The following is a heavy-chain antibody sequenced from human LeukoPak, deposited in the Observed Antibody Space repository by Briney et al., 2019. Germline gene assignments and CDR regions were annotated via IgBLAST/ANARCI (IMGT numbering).Heavy chain of an antibody. Sequence: SETLSLTCAVYGGSFSGYYWSWIRQPPGKGLEWIGEINHSGSTNYNPSLKSRVTISVDTSKNQFSLKLSSVTAADTAVYYCARGPLVGRPRGPFDYWGQGTLVTVSS. V-gene: IGHV4-34*01. J-gene: IGHJ4*02. CDR1: GGSFSGYY. CDR3: ARGPLVGRPRGPFDY. CDR2: INHSGST. D-gene: IGHD3-9*01.